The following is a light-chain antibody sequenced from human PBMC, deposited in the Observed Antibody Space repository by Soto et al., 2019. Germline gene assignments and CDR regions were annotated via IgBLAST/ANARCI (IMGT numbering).Light chain of an antibody. V-gene: IGKV3-11*01. CDR1: QSVSSY. J-gene: IGKJ1*01. CDR2: EAP. Sequence: EIGVKLAPANLSTATLYISAISFMASQSVSSYLAWYQQKPGQAPRLLMYEAPNRASGIPARFSGGGSGTDFTLTICSLEPEDFAVYYCQQCSDLPWKFGQGGKVDIK. CDR3: QQCSDLPWK.